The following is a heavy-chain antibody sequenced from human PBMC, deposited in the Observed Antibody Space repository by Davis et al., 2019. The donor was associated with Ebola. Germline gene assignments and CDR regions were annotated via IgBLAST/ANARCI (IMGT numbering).Heavy chain of an antibody. J-gene: IGHJ6*02. CDR1: GFTFSSYS. Sequence: GESLKISCVASGFTFSSYSMNWVRQVPGKGLEWISYISNDRKTIKYADSVKGRFTISRDDAKNSLYLQMNSLRAEDTAVYYCLYGMDVWGQGTTATVSS. CDR2: ISNDRKTI. V-gene: IGHV3-48*01. CDR3: LYGMDV.